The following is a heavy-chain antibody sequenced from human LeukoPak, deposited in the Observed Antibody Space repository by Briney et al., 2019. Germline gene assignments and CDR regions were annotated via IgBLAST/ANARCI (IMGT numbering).Heavy chain of an antibody. CDR1: GYSFTSYW. CDR2: IYPGDSDT. Sequence: GESLKISCKGSGYSFTSYWIGWVRQMPGKGLEWMGIIYPGDSDTRYSPSFQGQVTISADKSISTAYLQWSSLKASDTAMYYCARSQHGSGSYYTNWFDPWGQGTLVTVSS. D-gene: IGHD3-10*01. J-gene: IGHJ5*02. V-gene: IGHV5-51*01. CDR3: ARSQHGSGSYYTNWFDP.